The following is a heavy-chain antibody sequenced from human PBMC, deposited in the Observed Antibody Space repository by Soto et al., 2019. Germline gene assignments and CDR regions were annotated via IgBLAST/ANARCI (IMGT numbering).Heavy chain of an antibody. J-gene: IGHJ4*02. V-gene: IGHV3-23*01. CDR2: ISGTGGST. D-gene: IGHD3-3*01. CDR3: SKGPPIGVVITYFDY. Sequence: GLEWVSIISGTGGSTYYADSVKGRFTISRDNSKNMVYLQMNSLRAEDTAIYYCSKGPPIGVVITYFDYWGQGTLVTVT.